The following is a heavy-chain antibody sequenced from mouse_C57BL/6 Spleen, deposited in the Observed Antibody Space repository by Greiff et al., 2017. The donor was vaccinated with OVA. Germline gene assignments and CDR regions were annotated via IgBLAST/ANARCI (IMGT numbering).Heavy chain of an antibody. CDR2: ISSGSSTI. CDR1: GFTFSDYG. J-gene: IGHJ4*01. Sequence: DVQLVESGGGLVKPGGSLKLSCAASGFTFSDYGMHWVRQAPEKGLEWVAYISSGSSTIYYADTVKGRFTISRDNAKNTLFLQMTSLRSEDTAMYYCARGGITTVVAPYAMDYWGQGTSVTVSS. CDR3: ARGGITTVVAPYAMDY. V-gene: IGHV5-17*01. D-gene: IGHD1-1*01.